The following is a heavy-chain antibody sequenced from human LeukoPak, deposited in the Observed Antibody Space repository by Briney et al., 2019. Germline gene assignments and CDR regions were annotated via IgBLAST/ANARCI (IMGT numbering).Heavy chain of an antibody. D-gene: IGHD3-16*02. CDR2: INPSGGST. V-gene: IGHV1-46*01. J-gene: IGHJ4*02. CDR1: GYTFTSYY. Sequence: ASVKVSCKASGYTFTSYYMHWVRQAPGQGLVWMGIINPSGGSTSYAQKFQGRVTMTRDTSTSTVYMELSSLRSEDTAVYYCARGGYDYVWGSYRTFDYWGQGTLVTVSS. CDR3: ARGGYDYVWGSYRTFDY.